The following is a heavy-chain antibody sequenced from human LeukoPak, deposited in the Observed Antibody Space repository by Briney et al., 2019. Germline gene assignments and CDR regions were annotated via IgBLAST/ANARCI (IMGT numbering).Heavy chain of an antibody. D-gene: IGHD5-18*01. CDR3: AKEGGYNYGYLDS. J-gene: IGHJ4*02. V-gene: IGHV3-23*01. Sequence: GGSLRLSCAVSGFSYSSYAMSWVRQAPGKGLEGVSTISGRGDTYYVDSVKGRFTISRDNSKNTLYLQMNSLRAEDTAVYYCAKEGGYNYGYLDSWGQGTLVTVSS. CDR2: ISGRGDT. CDR1: GFSYSSYA.